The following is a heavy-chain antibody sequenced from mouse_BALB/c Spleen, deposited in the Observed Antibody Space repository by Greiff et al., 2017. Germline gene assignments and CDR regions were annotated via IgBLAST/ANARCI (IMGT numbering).Heavy chain of an antibody. V-gene: IGHV1-69*02. CDR3: TRSYGDY. J-gene: IGHJ2*01. CDR2: IYPSDSYT. D-gene: IGHD1-1*01. CDR1: GYTFTSYW. Sequence: VQLQQPGAELVRPGASVKLSCKASGYTFTSYWINWVKQRPGQGLEWIGNIYPSDSYTNYNQKFKDKATLTVDKSSSTAYLQLSSPTSEDSAVYYCTRSYGDYWGQGTTLTVSS.